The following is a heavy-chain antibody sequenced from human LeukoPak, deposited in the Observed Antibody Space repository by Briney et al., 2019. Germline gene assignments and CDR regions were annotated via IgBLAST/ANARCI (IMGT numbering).Heavy chain of an antibody. CDR1: GGSFSGYY. CDR3: XXXXXXGXXSSEGLGYYYGMDV. V-gene: IGHV4-34*01. CDR2: INHSGST. J-gene: IGHJ6*02. Sequence: PSETLSLTCAVYGGSFSGYYWSWIRQPPGKGLEWIGEINHSGSTNYNPSLKSRVTISVDTSKNQFSLKLSSVTAADTAVYYCXXXXXXGXXSSEGLGYYYGMDVWGQGTTVTVSS. D-gene: IGHD3-16*01.